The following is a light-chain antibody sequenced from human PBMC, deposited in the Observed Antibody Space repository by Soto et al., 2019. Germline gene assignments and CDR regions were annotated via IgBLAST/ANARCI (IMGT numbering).Light chain of an antibody. V-gene: IGLV4-60*02. CDR3: ETWDSNTRV. Sequence: QSVLTQSSSASASLGSSVKLTCTLRSGHSSYIIAWHQQQPGKAPRYLMKLERSGSYNKGSGVPDRFSGSSSGADRYLTISNLQFEDEADYYCETWDSNTRVFGGGTKLTVL. J-gene: IGLJ2*01. CDR2: LERSGSY. CDR1: SGHSSYI.